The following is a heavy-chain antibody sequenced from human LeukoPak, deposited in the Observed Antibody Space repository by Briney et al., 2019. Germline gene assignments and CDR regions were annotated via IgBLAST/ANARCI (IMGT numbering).Heavy chain of an antibody. CDR3: ARGFTVGSREGVDY. Sequence: SETLSLTCTVSGGSISSYYWSWIRQPAGKGLEWIGRIYTSGSTNYNPSLKSRVTMSVDTSKNQFSLKLSSVTAADTAVYYCARGFTVGSREGVDYWGQGTLVTVSS. CDR2: IYTSGST. D-gene: IGHD1-26*01. J-gene: IGHJ4*02. V-gene: IGHV4-4*07. CDR1: GGSISSYY.